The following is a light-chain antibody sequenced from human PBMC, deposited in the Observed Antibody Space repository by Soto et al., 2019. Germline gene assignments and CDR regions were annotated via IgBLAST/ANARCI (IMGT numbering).Light chain of an antibody. J-gene: IGKJ1*01. CDR1: QSVSSS. CDR2: GAS. Sequence: EIVITQSPATLSVSPGERATLSCRASQSVSSSLAWYQQRPGQAPRLLIYGASTRATGIPARFSGSGSGTEFTLTISSLXSEDFAVYYCQQYNNWPPWTFGQGTKVDIK. CDR3: QQYNNWPPWT. V-gene: IGKV3-15*01.